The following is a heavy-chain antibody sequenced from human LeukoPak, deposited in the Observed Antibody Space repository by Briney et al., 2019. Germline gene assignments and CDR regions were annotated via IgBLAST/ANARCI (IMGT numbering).Heavy chain of an antibody. CDR1: GFTVINNY. Sequence: GGSLRLSCAASGFTVINNYMIWVRQAPGKGLEWVSVIYSGGTTHYADSVKGRFTISRDNSKNTLFLQMNSLRAEDTALYYCVKGGPSSGTNVWGNGTTVIVSS. V-gene: IGHV3-53*01. D-gene: IGHD1-26*01. J-gene: IGHJ6*04. CDR3: VKGGPSSGTNV. CDR2: IYSGGTT.